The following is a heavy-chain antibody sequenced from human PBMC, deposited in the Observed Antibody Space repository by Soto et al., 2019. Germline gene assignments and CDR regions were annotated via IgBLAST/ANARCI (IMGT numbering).Heavy chain of an antibody. D-gene: IGHD2-2*01. J-gene: IGHJ6*02. CDR1: GGSISSYY. CDR3: ARMTAAIDYYGMDV. CDR2: IYYSGST. V-gene: IGHV4-59*01. Sequence: PSETLSLTCTVSGGSISSYYWSWIRQPPGKGLEWIGYIYYSGSTNYNPSLKRRVTISVDTSKNQFSLKLSSVTAADTAVYYCARMTAAIDYYGMDVWGQGTTVTVSS.